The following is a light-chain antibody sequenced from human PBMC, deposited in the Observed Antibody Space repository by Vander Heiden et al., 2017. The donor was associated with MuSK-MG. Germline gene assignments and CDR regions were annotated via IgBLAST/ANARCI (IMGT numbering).Light chain of an antibody. CDR3: SSYSNTNSLA. CDR1: PSDIGDFDY. J-gene: IGLJ3*02. V-gene: IGLV2-14*01. CDR2: EVT. Sequence: QSALSQPASVSGSPGQSITISCTGTPSDIGDFDYVSWYQHYPGKAPKLLIYEVTQRPAGVSDRFSGSKSGNTASLTISGLQAEDEADYYCSSYSNTNSLAFGGGTTLTVL.